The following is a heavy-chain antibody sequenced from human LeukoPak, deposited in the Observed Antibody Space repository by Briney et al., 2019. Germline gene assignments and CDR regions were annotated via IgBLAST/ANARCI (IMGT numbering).Heavy chain of an antibody. D-gene: IGHD5-18*01. CDR2: IIPIFGTA. J-gene: IGHJ4*02. CDR1: GGNFSSYA. Sequence: SLTVSCKASGGNFSSYAISWVRQAPGQGLEWMGGIIPIFGTANYAQKFQGRDTITTDESTSTAYMELSSLRSEDTAVYYCARGGRYSYGPDYWGQGTLVTVSS. V-gene: IGHV1-69*05. CDR3: ARGGRYSYGPDY.